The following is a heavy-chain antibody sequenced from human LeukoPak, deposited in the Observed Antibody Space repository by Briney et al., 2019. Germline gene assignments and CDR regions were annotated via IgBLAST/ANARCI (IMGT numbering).Heavy chain of an antibody. CDR2: ISSSGSTI. V-gene: IGHV3-48*03. J-gene: IGHJ6*02. D-gene: IGHD6-13*01. CDR3: ARRPGYSSSWPQDYYYGMDV. CDR1: GFTFSSYE. Sequence: PGGSLILSCAASGFTFSSYEMNWVRQAPGKGLEWVSYISSSGSTIYYADSVKGRFTISRDNAKNSLYLQMNSLRAEDTAVYYCARRPGYSSSWPQDYYYGMDVWGQGTTVTVSS.